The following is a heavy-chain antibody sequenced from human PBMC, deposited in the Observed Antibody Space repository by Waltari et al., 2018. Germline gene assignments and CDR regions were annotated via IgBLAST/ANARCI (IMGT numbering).Heavy chain of an antibody. CDR1: GGSFSGYY. Sequence: QVQLQQWGAGLLKPSETLSLTCAVYGGSFSGYYWSWIRQPPGKGLAWIGEINHSGSTNSNPSLKSRVTISVDTSKNQFSLKLSSVTAADTAVYYCARGSGYSYGYGAYYYYYYMDVWGKGTTVTISS. CDR3: ARGSGYSYGYGAYYYYYYMDV. CDR2: INHSGST. V-gene: IGHV4-34*01. D-gene: IGHD5-18*01. J-gene: IGHJ6*03.